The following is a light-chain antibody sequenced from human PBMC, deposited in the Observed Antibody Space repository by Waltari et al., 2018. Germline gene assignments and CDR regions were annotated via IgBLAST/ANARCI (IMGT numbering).Light chain of an antibody. CDR3: QSYDSSLWV. V-gene: IGLV6-57*02. Sequence: NFMLTQPHPLSESPGKTVTLSCTGSSGSIASNYVQWYQQRPGSAPTTVIYEDNQRPSGSPHRFSGSIDSSSDSASLTVAGLKTEDEADYYWQSYDSSLWVVGGGTKMTVL. CDR1: SGSIASNY. CDR2: EDN. J-gene: IGLJ3*02.